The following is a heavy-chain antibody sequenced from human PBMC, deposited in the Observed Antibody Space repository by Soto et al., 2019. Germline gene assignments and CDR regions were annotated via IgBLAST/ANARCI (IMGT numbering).Heavy chain of an antibody. D-gene: IGHD2-15*01. Sequence: PPETLSLTCTVSGGSISSNSYFWGWFRQPPGKGLEWIANNYYSGTTSYNPSLESRITISVDTSKNQFSLKLTSVTAADTAIYYCARHAGGGRFYYGMDVWGQGTTVT. CDR1: GGSISSNSYF. V-gene: IGHV4-39*01. CDR2: NYYSGTT. J-gene: IGHJ6*02. CDR3: ARHAGGGRFYYGMDV.